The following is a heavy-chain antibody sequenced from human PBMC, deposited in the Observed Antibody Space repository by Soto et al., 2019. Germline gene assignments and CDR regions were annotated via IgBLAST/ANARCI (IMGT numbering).Heavy chain of an antibody. CDR1: GGSISSSSYY. CDR2: IYYSGST. Sequence: QLQLQESGPGLVKPSETLSLTCTVSGGSISSSSYYWGWIRQPPGKGLEWIGSIYYSGSTYYNPSLKSRGTISVDTSKNQFSLKLSSVTAADTAVYYCARHERQVAARPYYYYMDVWGKGTTVTVSS. V-gene: IGHV4-39*01. J-gene: IGHJ6*03. D-gene: IGHD6-6*01. CDR3: ARHERQVAARPYYYYMDV.